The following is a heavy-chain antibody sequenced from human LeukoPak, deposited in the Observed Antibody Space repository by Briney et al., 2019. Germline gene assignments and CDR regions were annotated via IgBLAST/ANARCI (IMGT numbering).Heavy chain of an antibody. CDR1: GDSITSSEW. Sequence: SGTLSLTCAVSGDSITSSEWWSWVRQPPGKGLEWIGEIYYSGSTNYNPSLKGRVTISLDKSTNQFSLKLSSVTAADTAVYYCARCSNWGFYWGQGTLVTVSS. CDR2: IYYSGST. D-gene: IGHD7-27*01. CDR3: ARCSNWGFY. J-gene: IGHJ4*02. V-gene: IGHV4-4*02.